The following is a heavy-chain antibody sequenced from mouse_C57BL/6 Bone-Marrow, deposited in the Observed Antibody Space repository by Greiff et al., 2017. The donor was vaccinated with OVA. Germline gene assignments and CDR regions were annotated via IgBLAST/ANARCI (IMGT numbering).Heavy chain of an antibody. CDR2: IDPSDSYT. D-gene: IGHD1-1*01. CDR3: ASNYGSSPFYWYFDV. CDR1: GYTFTSYW. V-gene: IGHV1-69*01. Sequence: QVQLQQPGAELVMPGASVKLSCKASGYTFTSYWMHWVKQRPGQGLEWIGEIDPSDSYTTYNQKFKGKSTLTVDKSSSTAYVQLSSLTSEDSAVYYCASNYGSSPFYWYFDVWGTGTTVTVSS. J-gene: IGHJ1*03.